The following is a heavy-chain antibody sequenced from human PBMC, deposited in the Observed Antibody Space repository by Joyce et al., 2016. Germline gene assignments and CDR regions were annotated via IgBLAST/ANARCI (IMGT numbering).Heavy chain of an antibody. CDR3: ARDYSRTYPRDALDS. CDR2: ISGYNGNT. D-gene: IGHD6-13*01. CDR1: GYTFTDHG. V-gene: IGHV1-18*01. J-gene: IGHJ3*01. Sequence: QVQLVQSGAEVKKPGASVKVSCKASGYTFTDHGITWVRQAPGQGLEWMGGISGYNGNTDYAQKRQGRVTMTTDKSTSTAYMELRSLRSDDTAVYFCARDYSRTYPRDALDSWGQGTMVTVSS.